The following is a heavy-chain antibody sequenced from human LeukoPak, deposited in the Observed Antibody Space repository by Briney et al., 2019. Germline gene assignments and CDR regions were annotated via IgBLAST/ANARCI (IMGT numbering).Heavy chain of an antibody. CDR1: GFTLSDYY. CDR3: ARRRDYFDY. Sequence: PARTPRLSCAASGFTLSDYYMSWTREAPRKGLEWISYISSSGSNIYYADSVKGRFTMSRDNAKGSLYLQMNSLRAEDTAIYYCARRRDYFDYWGQGTLVTVSS. V-gene: IGHV3-11*01. J-gene: IGHJ4*02. CDR2: ISSSGSNI.